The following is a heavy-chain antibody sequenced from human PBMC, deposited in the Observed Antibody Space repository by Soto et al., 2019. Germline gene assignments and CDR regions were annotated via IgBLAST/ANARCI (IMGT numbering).Heavy chain of an antibody. CDR1: GFTFSSYA. Sequence: EVQLLESGGGLVQPGGSLRLSCAASGFTFSSYAMSWVRQAPGKGLEWVSGISGSGGSTYSADSVKGRFTISRDNSKNTRYLQMNSLSAEDTAVYYCAKDRGGCSSTSCPPRLFDYWGQGALVTVSS. D-gene: IGHD2-2*01. CDR3: AKDRGGCSSTSCPPRLFDY. CDR2: ISGSGGST. V-gene: IGHV3-23*01. J-gene: IGHJ4*02.